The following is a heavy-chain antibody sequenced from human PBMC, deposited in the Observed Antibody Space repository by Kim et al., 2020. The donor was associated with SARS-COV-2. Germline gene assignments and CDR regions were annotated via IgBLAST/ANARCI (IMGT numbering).Heavy chain of an antibody. CDR3: ASTEVDAFDI. V-gene: IGHV1-69*02. Sequence: ANHEQQFQGRVTITANKSTSTAYMELSSLRSEDTAVYYCASTEVDAFDIWGQGTMVTVSS. CDR2: A. J-gene: IGHJ3*02.